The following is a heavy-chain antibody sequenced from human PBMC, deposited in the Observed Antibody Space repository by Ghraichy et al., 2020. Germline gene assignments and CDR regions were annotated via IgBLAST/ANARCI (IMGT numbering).Heavy chain of an antibody. V-gene: IGHV4-39*01. CDR3: ASTPPNLWFGELSYFDY. Sequence: SETLSLTCTVSGGSISSSSYYWGWIRQPPGKGLEWIGSIYYSGSTYYNPSLKSRVTISVDTSKNQFSLKLSSVTAADTAVYYCASTPPNLWFGELSYFDYWGQGTLVTVSS. CDR1: GGSISSSSYY. J-gene: IGHJ4*02. CDR2: IYYSGST. D-gene: IGHD3-10*01.